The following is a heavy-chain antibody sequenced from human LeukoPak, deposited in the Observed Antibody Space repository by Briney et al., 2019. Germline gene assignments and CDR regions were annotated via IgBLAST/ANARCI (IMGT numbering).Heavy chain of an antibody. D-gene: IGHD3-22*01. Sequence: ASETLSLTCTVSGGSISSSTYYWGWIRQPPGKGLEWIGSIYYSGSTYYNPSLKSRVTISVDTSKNQFSLKLSSVTAADTAVYYCARLGYYDRKFDYWGQGTLVTVSS. CDR2: IYYSGST. CDR1: GGSISSSTYY. CDR3: ARLGYYDRKFDY. J-gene: IGHJ4*02. V-gene: IGHV4-39*01.